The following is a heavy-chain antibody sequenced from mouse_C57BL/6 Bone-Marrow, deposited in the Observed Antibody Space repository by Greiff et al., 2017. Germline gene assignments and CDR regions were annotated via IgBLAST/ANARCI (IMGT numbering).Heavy chain of an antibody. Sequence: VQLQQPGAELVKPGASVKLSCKASGYTFTSYWMQWVKQRPGQGLEWIGEIDPSGSYTNYNQKFKGKATLAVDTSSSTAYMQLSSLTSEDSAVWYCASCGGYYFDYWGRGTTLTVSA. J-gene: IGHJ2*01. CDR2: IDPSGSYT. CDR3: ASCGGYYFDY. CDR1: GYTFTSYW. V-gene: IGHV1-50*01.